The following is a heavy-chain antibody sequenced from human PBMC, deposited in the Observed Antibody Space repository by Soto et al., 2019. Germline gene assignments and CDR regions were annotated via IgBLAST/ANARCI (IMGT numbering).Heavy chain of an antibody. D-gene: IGHD2-2*01. CDR3: ARGHSYQLPKEGGSYYYGMDV. Sequence: QVQLVQSGAEVKKPGSSVKVSCKASGGTFSSYAISWVRQAPGQGLEWMGGIIPIFGTANYAQKFQGRVTITADESTSTAYMELSSLRSEDTAVYYCARGHSYQLPKEGGSYYYGMDVWGQGTTVTVSS. CDR1: GGTFSSYA. CDR2: IIPIFGTA. J-gene: IGHJ6*02. V-gene: IGHV1-69*01.